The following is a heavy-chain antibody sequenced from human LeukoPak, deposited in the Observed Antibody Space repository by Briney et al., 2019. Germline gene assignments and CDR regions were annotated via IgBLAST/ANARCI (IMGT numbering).Heavy chain of an antibody. D-gene: IGHD5-12*01. CDR2: IKQDGSEK. CDR1: GFTFSSYW. V-gene: IGHV3-7*01. J-gene: IGHJ4*02. CDR3: ARDPVRGYSGYEGDY. Sequence: GGSPRLSCAASGFTFSSYWMSWVRQAPGKGLEWVANIKQDGSEKYYVDSVKGRFTISRDNAKNSLYLQMNSLRAEDTAVYYCARDPVRGYSGYEGDYWGQGTLVTVSS.